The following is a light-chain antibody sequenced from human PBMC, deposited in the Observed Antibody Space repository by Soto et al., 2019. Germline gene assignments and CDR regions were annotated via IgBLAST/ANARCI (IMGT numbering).Light chain of an antibody. J-gene: IGKJ4*01. CDR1: QSISSY. Sequence: ASQSISSYLNWYQHKPGKAPKLLIYAASSLQTGVLSRLSGSRSGAGCAVIISSLLLDDLATYYWRQPDSFPRAIGEGTKVDIK. CDR2: AAS. CDR3: RQPDSFPRA. V-gene: IGKV1-39*01.